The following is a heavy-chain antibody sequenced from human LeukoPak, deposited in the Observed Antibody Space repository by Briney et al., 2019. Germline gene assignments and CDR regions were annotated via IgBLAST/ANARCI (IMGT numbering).Heavy chain of an antibody. CDR2: IKSKTDGGTT. D-gene: IGHD6-19*01. J-gene: IGHJ4*02. V-gene: IGHV3-15*01. CDR1: GFTFSNAW. CDR3: TTLAVAGYYFDY. Sequence: GGSLRLSCAASGFTFSNAWMSWVRQAPGKGLEWVGRIKSKTDGGTTDYAAPVKGRFTISRDDSKNTLYLQMNSLKTEDTAVYYCTTLAVAGYYFDYWGQGTLVTVSS.